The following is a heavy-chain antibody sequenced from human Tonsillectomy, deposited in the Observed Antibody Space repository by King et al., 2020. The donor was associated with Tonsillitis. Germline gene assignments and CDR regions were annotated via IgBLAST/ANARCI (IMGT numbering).Heavy chain of an antibody. CDR2: IYYRGST. D-gene: IGHD3-16*02. CDR3: ARHEYGYLWGSYRHFDY. J-gene: IGHJ4*02. CDR1: GDSISSDSYY. V-gene: IGHV4-39*01. Sequence: QLQESGPGLVKPSETLSLTCTVSGDSISSDSYYWGWIRQPPGKGLEWIGSIYYRGSTYYNPSLKSRVTISVDTTKNQFSLRLSSVTAADTAVYYCARHEYGYLWGSYRHFDYWGQGTLVTVSS.